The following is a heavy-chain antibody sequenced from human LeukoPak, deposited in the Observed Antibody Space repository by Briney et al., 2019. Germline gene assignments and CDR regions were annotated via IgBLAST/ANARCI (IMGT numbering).Heavy chain of an antibody. CDR2: ISSSSSYI. CDR1: GFTFSSYA. J-gene: IGHJ6*02. V-gene: IGHV3-21*01. Sequence: GGSLRLSCAASGFTFSSYAMHWVRQAPGKGLEWVSSISSSSSYIYYADSVKGRFTISRDNAKNSLYLQMNSLRAEDTAVYYCARESPEYSSSWFHNYGMDVWGQGTTVTVSS. CDR3: ARESPEYSSSWFHNYGMDV. D-gene: IGHD6-13*01.